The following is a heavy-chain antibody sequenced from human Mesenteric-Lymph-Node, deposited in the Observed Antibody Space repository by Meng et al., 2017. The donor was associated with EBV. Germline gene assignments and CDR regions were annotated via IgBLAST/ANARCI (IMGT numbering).Heavy chain of an antibody. V-gene: IGHV4-34*01. J-gene: IGHJ2*01. Sequence: QVQLRQCVAGLLKPSGTLSLTCAVYGGSFSGYYWSWIRQSPGKGLEWIGEINHSGSTNYNPSLKSRVTISVDTSKNQFSLKLSSVIAADTAVYYCARGPNYWYFDLWGRGTLVTVSS. CDR3: ARGPNYWYFDL. CDR2: INHSGST. CDR1: GGSFSGYY.